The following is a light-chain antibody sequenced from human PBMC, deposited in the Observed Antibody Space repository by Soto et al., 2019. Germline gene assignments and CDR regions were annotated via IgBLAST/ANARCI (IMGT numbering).Light chain of an antibody. Sequence: QSALTQPASVSGSPGQSITISCTGTSSDVGSYNLVSWYQQHPGKAPKLMIYEGSKRPSGVSNRVSGSKSGNTASLTISGLQAEDEVDYYCCSYAGSSTFVVFGGGTQLTVL. CDR1: SSDVGSYNL. J-gene: IGLJ2*01. CDR2: EGS. V-gene: IGLV2-23*03. CDR3: CSYAGSSTFVV.